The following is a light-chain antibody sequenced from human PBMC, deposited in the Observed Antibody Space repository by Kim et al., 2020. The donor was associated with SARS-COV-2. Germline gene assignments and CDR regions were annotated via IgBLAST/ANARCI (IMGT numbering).Light chain of an antibody. J-gene: IGLJ1*01. Sequence: SVTIACTGTSSDVGGNIYVSWYQQHPGKAPKLMIYEVSKRPSGVPDRFSGSKSGNTASLTVSGLPAEDEADYYCSSYAGSNNSLYVFGTGTKVTVL. CDR2: EVS. CDR1: SSDVGGNIY. V-gene: IGLV2-8*01. CDR3: SSYAGSNNSLYV.